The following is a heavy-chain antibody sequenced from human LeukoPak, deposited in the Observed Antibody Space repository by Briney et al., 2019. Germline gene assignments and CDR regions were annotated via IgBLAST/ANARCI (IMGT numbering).Heavy chain of an antibody. CDR1: GGSFSGYY. Sequence: SETLSLTCAVYGGSFSGYYWSWIRQPPGKGLEWIGEINHSGSTNDNPSLKSRVTISVDTSKNQFSLKLSSVTAADTAVYYCARGLRQQLGSYYYYYYGMDVWGQGTTVTVSS. CDR3: ARGLRQQLGSYYYYYYGMDV. D-gene: IGHD6-13*01. V-gene: IGHV4-34*01. J-gene: IGHJ6*02. CDR2: INHSGST.